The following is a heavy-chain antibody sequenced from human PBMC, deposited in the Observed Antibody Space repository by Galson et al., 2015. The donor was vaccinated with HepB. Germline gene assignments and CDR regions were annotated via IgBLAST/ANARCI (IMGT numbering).Heavy chain of an antibody. Sequence: SLRLSCAASGFTFSNAWMNWVRQAPGKGLEWVGRIKSKTDGGTTDYAAPVKGRFTISRDDSKNTLYLQMNSLKTEDTAVYYCTTSLLWVVPAAPDYWGQGTLVTISS. CDR2: IKSKTDGGTT. CDR1: GFTFSNAW. V-gene: IGHV3-15*07. J-gene: IGHJ4*02. CDR3: TTSLLWVVPAAPDY. D-gene: IGHD2-2*01.